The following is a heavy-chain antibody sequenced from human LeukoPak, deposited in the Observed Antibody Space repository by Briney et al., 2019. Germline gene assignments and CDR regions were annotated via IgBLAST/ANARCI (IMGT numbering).Heavy chain of an antibody. CDR2: INHSGST. CDR3: AREHDYGDLVDY. J-gene: IGHJ4*02. Sequence: SETLSLTCTVSGGSISSYYWSWIRQPPGKGLEWIGEINHSGSTNYNPSLKSRVTISVDTSKNQFSLKLSSVTAADTAVYYCAREHDYGDLVDYWGQGTLVTVSS. D-gene: IGHD4-17*01. V-gene: IGHV4-34*01. CDR1: GGSISSYY.